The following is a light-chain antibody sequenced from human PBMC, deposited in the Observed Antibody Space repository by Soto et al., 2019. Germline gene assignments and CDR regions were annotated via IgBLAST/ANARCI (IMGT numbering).Light chain of an antibody. J-gene: IGKJ2*01. CDR2: GAS. CDR1: QSVSSN. Sequence: EIVMTQSPATLSVSPGERATLSCRASQSVSSNLAWYPQKPCQAPRLLIYGASTRATGIPARFSGSGSGTEITLTISSLKSEDFAVYYCQQYNNWPLFGQGTQLESK. CDR3: QQYNNWPL. V-gene: IGKV3-15*01.